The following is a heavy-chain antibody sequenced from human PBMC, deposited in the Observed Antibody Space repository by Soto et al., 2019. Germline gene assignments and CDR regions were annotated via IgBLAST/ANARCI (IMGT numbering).Heavy chain of an antibody. Sequence: SETLSLTCTVSGGSISSSSYYWGWIRQPPGKGLEWIGSIYYSGSTYYNPSLKSRVTISVDTSKNQFSLKLSSVTAADTAVYYCASPIFGVVIPFDYWGQGTLVNVSS. V-gene: IGHV4-39*01. J-gene: IGHJ4*02. CDR3: ASPIFGVVIPFDY. CDR2: IYYSGST. D-gene: IGHD3-3*01. CDR1: GGSISSSSYY.